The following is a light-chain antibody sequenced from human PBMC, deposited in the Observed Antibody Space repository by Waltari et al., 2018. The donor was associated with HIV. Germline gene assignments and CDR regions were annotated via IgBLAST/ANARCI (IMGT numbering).Light chain of an antibody. Sequence: SSELTQDPAVSVALGQPVRIPCPGVSLRQYYGTWYQQKPGQAPVLAHYGKNNRPPGIPDRFSGSTSGSTTSLTIAGAQAEDEADYYCNSRDSSGNHLVFGGGTKRTVL. CDR1: SLRQYY. CDR3: NSRDSSGNHLV. J-gene: IGLJ3*02. CDR2: GKN. V-gene: IGLV3-19*01.